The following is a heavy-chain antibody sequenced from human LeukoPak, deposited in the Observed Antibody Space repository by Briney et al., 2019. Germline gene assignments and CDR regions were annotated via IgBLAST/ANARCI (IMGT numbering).Heavy chain of an antibody. CDR1: GYTFTSYG. D-gene: IGHD6-13*01. V-gene: IGHV7-4-1*02. J-gene: IGHJ3*02. Sequence: ASVKVSCKASGYTFTSYGMNWVRQAPGQGLEWMGWTNTNTGNPTYAQGFTGRFVFSLDTSVSTAYLQISSLKAEDTAVYYCARDPPWAAAGILDAFDIWGQGTMVTVSS. CDR2: TNTNTGNP. CDR3: ARDPPWAAAGILDAFDI.